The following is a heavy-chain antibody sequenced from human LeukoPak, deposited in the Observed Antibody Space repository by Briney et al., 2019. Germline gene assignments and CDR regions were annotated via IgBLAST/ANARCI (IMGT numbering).Heavy chain of an antibody. CDR3: ATQRGSYLWGTDFDY. Sequence: ASVKVSCKASGYTFTGYYMHWVRQAPGQGLEWMGWINPNSGDTKYAQKSQGRVTMTRDTSISTAYMELSRLRSDDTAVYYCATQRGSYLWGTDFDYWGQGTLVTVSS. J-gene: IGHJ4*02. D-gene: IGHD3-16*01. CDR1: GYTFTGYY. V-gene: IGHV1-2*02. CDR2: INPNSGDT.